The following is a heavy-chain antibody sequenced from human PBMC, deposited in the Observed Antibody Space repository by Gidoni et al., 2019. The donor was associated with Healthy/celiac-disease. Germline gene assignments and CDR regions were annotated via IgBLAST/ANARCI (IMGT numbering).Heavy chain of an antibody. CDR2: ISSNGGST. D-gene: IGHD4-17*01. CDR1: GFTFSRYA. CDR3: ARDPDYGGNPGACDY. V-gene: IGHV3-64*01. J-gene: IGHJ4*02. Sequence: EVQLVESGGGLVQPGGSLRLSCAASGFTFSRYAMHWVRQAPGKGLEYVSAISSNGGSTYYANSVKGRFTISRDNSKNTLYLQMGSLRAEDMAVYYCARDPDYGGNPGACDYWGQGTLVTVSS.